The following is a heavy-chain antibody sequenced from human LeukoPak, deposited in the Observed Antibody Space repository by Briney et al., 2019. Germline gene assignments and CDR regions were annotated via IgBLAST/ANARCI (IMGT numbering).Heavy chain of an antibody. CDR1: GFTFSSYA. CDR2: ISGSGGST. D-gene: IGHD5-18*01. Sequence: GGSLRLSCAASGFTFSSYAMSWARQAPGKGLEWVSAISGSGGSTYYADSVKGRFTISRDNSKNTLYLQMNSLRAEDTAVYYCAKGPGIQLWSDYWGQGTLVTVSS. CDR3: AKGPGIQLWSDY. J-gene: IGHJ4*02. V-gene: IGHV3-23*01.